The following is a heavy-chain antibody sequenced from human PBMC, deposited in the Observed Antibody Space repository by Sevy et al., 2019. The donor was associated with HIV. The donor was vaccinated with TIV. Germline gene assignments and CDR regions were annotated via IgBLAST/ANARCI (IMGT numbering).Heavy chain of an antibody. Sequence: GGSLRLSCAASGFIVSSYYMGWVRQAPGKGLEWVSLINTRGTTFYADSVKGRFTISRDNPKNTLYLQMNGLRAEDTAMYYCAREATILTVWGQGTLVTVSS. CDR2: INTRGTT. CDR3: AREATILTV. V-gene: IGHV3-53*01. CDR1: GFIVSSYY. J-gene: IGHJ4*02. D-gene: IGHD5-12*01.